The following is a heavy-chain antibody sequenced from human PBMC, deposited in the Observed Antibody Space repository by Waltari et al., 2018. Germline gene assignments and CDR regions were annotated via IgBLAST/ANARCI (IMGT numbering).Heavy chain of an antibody. CDR2: INHSGST. D-gene: IGHD5-12*01. CDR3: ASLDIVATLDWFDP. CDR1: GGSFSGYY. J-gene: IGHJ5*02. Sequence: QVQLQQWGAGLLKPSETLSLTCAVYGGSFSGYYWSWIRQPPGKGLEWIGEINHSGSTNYSPSLKSRVTISVDTSKNQFSLKLSSVTAADTAVYYGASLDIVATLDWFDPWGQGTLVTVSS. V-gene: IGHV4-34*01.